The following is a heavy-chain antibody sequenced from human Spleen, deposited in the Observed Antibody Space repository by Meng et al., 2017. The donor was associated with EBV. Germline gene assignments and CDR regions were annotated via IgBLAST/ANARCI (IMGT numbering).Heavy chain of an antibody. CDR2: ITPYNGDT. D-gene: IGHD3-3*01. V-gene: IGHV1-18*01. Sequence: LETSGTELNKPWASVKVACKTSGYTFENTATSCVRQAPGQGLEWMGWITPYNGDTNYAENFQGRVTLTTDTSTTTAYMELRSLRSDDTAVYYCARDQRVASAIDYWGQGTLVTVSS. CDR3: ARDQRVASAIDY. CDR1: GYTFENTA. J-gene: IGHJ4*02.